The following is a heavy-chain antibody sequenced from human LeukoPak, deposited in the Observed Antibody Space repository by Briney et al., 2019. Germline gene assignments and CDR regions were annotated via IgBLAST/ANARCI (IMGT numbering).Heavy chain of an antibody. Sequence: GGSLRLSCAASGFTFSNYAMSWVRQAPEKGLEWVSALSGSGGTTYYADSVKGRFTISRDNSKNTLYLQIYSLRAEDTAVYYCAKPYDILTPLQIHWGQGTLVTVSS. CDR3: AKPYDILTPLQIH. D-gene: IGHD3-9*01. V-gene: IGHV3-23*01. CDR2: LSGSGGTT. J-gene: IGHJ4*02. CDR1: GFTFSNYA.